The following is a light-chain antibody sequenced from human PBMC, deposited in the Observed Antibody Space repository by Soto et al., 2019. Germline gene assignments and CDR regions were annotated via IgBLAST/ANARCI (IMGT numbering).Light chain of an antibody. CDR1: QGISGY. J-gene: IGKJ4*01. CDR2: AAS. V-gene: IGKV1-12*01. Sequence: DMQLTQSPSSVSASVGARVTITCRASQGISGYLAWYQQKPGKVPKLLIYAASSLQSRVPLRFSGSGSGTDFTLTISRLQAEDSATYYCQQANSFSLTFGGGTKV. CDR3: QQANSFSLT.